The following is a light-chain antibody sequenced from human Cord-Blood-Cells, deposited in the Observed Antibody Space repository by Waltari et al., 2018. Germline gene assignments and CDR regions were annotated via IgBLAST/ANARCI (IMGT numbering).Light chain of an antibody. CDR2: EDN. V-gene: IGLV6-57*01. CDR3: QSYDSSNQGV. J-gene: IGLJ2*01. Sequence: NFMLTQPHSVSESPGKTVTISCTRSSGSIASNSLQWYQQRPGSSPTTVIYEDNQRPSGVPDRFSGSIDSSSNSASLTISGLKTEDEADYYCQSYDSSNQGVFGGGTKLTVL. CDR1: SGSIASNS.